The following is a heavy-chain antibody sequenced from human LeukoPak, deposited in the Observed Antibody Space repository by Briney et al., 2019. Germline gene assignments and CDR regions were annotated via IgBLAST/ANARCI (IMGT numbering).Heavy chain of an antibody. CDR2: MNPNSGNT. J-gene: IGHJ3*02. CDR1: GYTFTSYD. V-gene: IGHV1-8*01. Sequence: SVKVSCKASGYTFTSYDINWVRQATGQGLEWMGWMNPNSGNTGYAQKFQGRVTMTRNTSISTAYMGLSSLRSEDTAVYYCARAVITIFGVVTHAFDIWGQGTMVTVSS. CDR3: ARAVITIFGVVTHAFDI. D-gene: IGHD3-3*01.